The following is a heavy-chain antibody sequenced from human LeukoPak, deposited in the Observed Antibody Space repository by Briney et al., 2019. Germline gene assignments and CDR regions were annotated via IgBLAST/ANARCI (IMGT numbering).Heavy chain of an antibody. CDR2: INAGNGHT. J-gene: IGHJ4*02. CDR3: AKARWTATATTYYLDY. V-gene: IGHV1-3*01. CDR1: GYTSSGYA. D-gene: IGHD4-17*01. Sequence: ASVKVSCKASGYTSSGYAVQWVRQAPGQRLEWLGWINAGNGHTKYSQKFQGRVTITRDTSASTAYMELSSLRSEDTAVYYCAKARWTATATTYYLDYWGQGTLVTVSS.